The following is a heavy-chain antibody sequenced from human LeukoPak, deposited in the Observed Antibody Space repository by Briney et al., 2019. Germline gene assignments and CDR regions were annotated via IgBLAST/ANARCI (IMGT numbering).Heavy chain of an antibody. V-gene: IGHV3-74*03. CDR1: TFALRNYW. Sequence: GGSLRLSCTGSTFALRNYWIHWVRQVPGKGLEWISRITSEGISSSYADSVKGRFTISRDNAKKTVYLQMSSLRAKDTAVYYCARDWSIPSLTGYYIDVWGNGTTVTVSS. CDR3: ARDWSIPSLTGYYIDV. D-gene: IGHD3-9*01. J-gene: IGHJ6*03. CDR2: ITSEGISS.